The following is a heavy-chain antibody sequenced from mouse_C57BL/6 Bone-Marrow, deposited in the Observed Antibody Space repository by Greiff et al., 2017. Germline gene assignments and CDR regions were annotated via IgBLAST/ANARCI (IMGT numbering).Heavy chain of an antibody. CDR1: GYAFTNYL. J-gene: IGHJ4*01. CDR2: INPGSGGT. Sequence: QVQLQQSGAELVRPGTSVKVSCKASGYAFTNYLIEWVKQRPGQGLEWIGVINPGSGGTNYNEKFKGKATLTADKSSSTAYMQLSSLTSEDSAVYFCARWRGYDWYAMDYWGQGTSVTVSS. CDR3: ARWRGYDWYAMDY. D-gene: IGHD2-2*01. V-gene: IGHV1-54*01.